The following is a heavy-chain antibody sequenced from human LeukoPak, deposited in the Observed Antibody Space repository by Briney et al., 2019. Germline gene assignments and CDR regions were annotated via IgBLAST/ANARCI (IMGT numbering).Heavy chain of an antibody. V-gene: IGHV4-59*01. Sequence: MPSETLSLTCTVSGVSISSYYWSWIRQPPGKGLEWIGYIYYSGSTNYNPTLKSRVTISVDTSKNQFSLKLSSVTAADTAVYFCAREGYCSSSSCYPPYWGQGTLVTVSS. CDR2: IYYSGST. J-gene: IGHJ4*02. CDR3: AREGYCSSSSCYPPY. D-gene: IGHD2-2*01. CDR1: GVSISSYY.